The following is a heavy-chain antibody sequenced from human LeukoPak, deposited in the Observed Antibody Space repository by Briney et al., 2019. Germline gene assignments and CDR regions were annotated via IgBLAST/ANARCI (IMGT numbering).Heavy chain of an antibody. J-gene: IGHJ4*02. Sequence: GGSLRLSCAASGFTFSSYWMSWVRQAPGKGLEWVANIKQDGSEKYYVDSVKGRFTISRDNAKNSLYLQMNSLRAEDTAVYYCARFASLRFLEWLSVDYWGQGTLVTVSS. V-gene: IGHV3-7*01. CDR3: ARFASLRFLEWLSVDY. CDR2: IKQDGSEK. D-gene: IGHD3-3*01. CDR1: GFTFSSYW.